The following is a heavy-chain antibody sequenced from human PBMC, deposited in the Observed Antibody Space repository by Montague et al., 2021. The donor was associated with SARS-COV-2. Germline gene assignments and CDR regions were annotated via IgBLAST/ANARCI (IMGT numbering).Heavy chain of an antibody. J-gene: IGHJ3*02. CDR2: IYYSGNP. CDR1: GGSISTYY. D-gene: IGHD2-15*01. Sequence: SETLSLTCTVSGGSISTYYWSWIRQSPGKGLEWIGNIYYSGNPNXXPSLTSRLSTSVDTSKNQFSLDLSSVTAADTAVFFCARGKGRSPDAFDIWGQGITVTVSS. V-gene: IGHV4-59*01. CDR3: ARGKGRSPDAFDI.